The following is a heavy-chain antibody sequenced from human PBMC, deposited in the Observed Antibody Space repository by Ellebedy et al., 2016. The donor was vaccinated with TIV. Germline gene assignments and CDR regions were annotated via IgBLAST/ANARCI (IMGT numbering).Heavy chain of an antibody. V-gene: IGHV1-3*01. CDR3: ARDLGSTSWYGDAFDI. CDR1: GYSFTKSP. CDR2: INADNGDT. D-gene: IGHD6-13*01. J-gene: IGHJ3*02. Sequence: ASVKVSCKASGYSFTKSPMHWLWQAPGQRLEWMGWINADNGDTKYSQNFQGRVTFTRDTSASTAYMELSSLRSEDTAMYYCARDLGSTSWYGDAFDIWGQGTMVTVSS.